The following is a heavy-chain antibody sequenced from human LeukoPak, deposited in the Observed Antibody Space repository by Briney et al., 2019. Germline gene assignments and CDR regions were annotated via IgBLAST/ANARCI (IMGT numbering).Heavy chain of an antibody. V-gene: IGHV3-21*01. J-gene: IGHJ4*02. Sequence: GGSLRLSCAASGFTFSSCSMNWVRQAPGKGLEWVSSISSSSSYIYYADSVKGRFTISRDNAKNSLYLQMNSLRAEDTAVYYCARETSSGYTTRGVDYWGQGTLVTVSS. D-gene: IGHD3-22*01. CDR3: ARETSSGYTTRGVDY. CDR2: ISSSSSYI. CDR1: GFTFSSCS.